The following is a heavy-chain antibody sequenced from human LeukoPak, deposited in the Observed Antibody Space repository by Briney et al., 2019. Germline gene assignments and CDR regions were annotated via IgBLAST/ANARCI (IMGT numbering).Heavy chain of an antibody. CDR1: GGTFSSYA. Sequence: GASVKVSCKASGGTFSSYAISWVRQAPGQGLEWMGGIIPIFGTANYAQKFQGRVTITADKSTSTAYMELSSLRSEDTAVYYCARPGYGTDAGDDFDYWGQGTLVTVSS. J-gene: IGHJ4*02. V-gene: IGHV1-69*06. CDR2: IIPIFGTA. CDR3: ARPGYGTDAGDDFDY. D-gene: IGHD4-17*01.